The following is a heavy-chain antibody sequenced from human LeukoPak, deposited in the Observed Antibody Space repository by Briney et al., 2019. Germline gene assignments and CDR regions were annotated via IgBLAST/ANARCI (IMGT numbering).Heavy chain of an antibody. CDR3: ARAVGEQQLYYWFDP. CDR2: VCHSGST. V-gene: IGHV4-38-2*02. D-gene: IGHD6-13*01. J-gene: IGHJ5*02. CDR1: GYSISSHYC. Sequence: SETLSLTCSVSGYSISSHYCWGWIRQPPGKGLEWIGSVCHSGSTYYNPSLKSRVTISVDTSKNQFSLKLSSVTAADTAVYYCARAVGEQQLYYWFDPWGQGTLVTVSS.